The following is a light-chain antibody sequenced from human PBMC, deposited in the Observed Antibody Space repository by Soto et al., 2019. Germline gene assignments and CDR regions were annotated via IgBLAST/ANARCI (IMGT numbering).Light chain of an antibody. CDR1: QGIIDY. CDR3: QKYDTAPQT. V-gene: IGKV1-27*01. CDR2: AAS. J-gene: IGKJ1*01. Sequence: DIQMTQSPSSLSASVGDTVTITCRASQGIIDYVAWYQQRPGKIPQLLIYAASTLQTGVPSRFSGSGAGTDFTLTSRILQPEDVATYYRQKYDTAPQTFGQGTKVEIK.